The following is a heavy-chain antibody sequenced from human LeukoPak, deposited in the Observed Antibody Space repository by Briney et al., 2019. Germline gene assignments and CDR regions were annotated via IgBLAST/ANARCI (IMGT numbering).Heavy chain of an antibody. CDR3: ARSRALRYFDL. CDR2: ISNIGYSM. Sequence: GGSLSLSCAASGFTFSDYYMSWVRQAPGKRLEWLAYISNIGYSMYYADSVKDRSTISRDNDQRSVDLQLNSLTADDTAVYYCARSRALRYFDLWGQGSLVTVSS. V-gene: IGHV3-11*01. J-gene: IGHJ4*02. D-gene: IGHD3-9*01. CDR1: GFTFSDYY.